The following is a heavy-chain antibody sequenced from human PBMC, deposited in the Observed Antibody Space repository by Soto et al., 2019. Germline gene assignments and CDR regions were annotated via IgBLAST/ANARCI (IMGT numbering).Heavy chain of an antibody. Sequence: EVQLVESGGGLVQPGGSLRLSCAASGFTFSSYWMSWVRQAPGKGLEWVANIKQDGSEKYYVDSVKGRFTISRDNAKNSLYLQMNSLRAEDTAVYYCATKGGRGWFDPWGQGTLVTVSS. J-gene: IGHJ5*02. CDR1: GFTFSSYW. CDR2: IKQDGSEK. V-gene: IGHV3-7*02. D-gene: IGHD3-10*01. CDR3: ATKGGRGWFDP.